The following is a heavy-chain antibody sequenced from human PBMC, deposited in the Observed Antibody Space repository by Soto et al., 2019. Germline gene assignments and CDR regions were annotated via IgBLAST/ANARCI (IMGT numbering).Heavy chain of an antibody. Sequence: ASVKVSCKASAYTFITYAVHWVRQAPGQRLEWMGRIDAGNGNTRYSQKFQGRVTITRDTSASTVYMELSSLNSEDTAVFYCARDRHYYDSSGSSYYFDYWGQGTLVTVSS. CDR1: AYTFITYA. J-gene: IGHJ4*02. D-gene: IGHD3-22*01. CDR3: ARDRHYYDSSGSSYYFDY. V-gene: IGHV1-3*01. CDR2: IDAGNGNT.